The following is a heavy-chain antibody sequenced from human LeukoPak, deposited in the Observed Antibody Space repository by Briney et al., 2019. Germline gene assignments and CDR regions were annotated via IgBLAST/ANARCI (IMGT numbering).Heavy chain of an antibody. CDR2: IYYSGST. J-gene: IGHJ4*02. Sequence: SETLSLTCTVSGGSISSGDYYWSWIRQPPGKGLEWIGYIYYSGSTYCNPSLKSRVTISVDTSKNQFSLKLSSVTAADTAVYYCAREELGAFDYWGQGTLVTVSS. CDR3: AREELGAFDY. D-gene: IGHD1-26*01. V-gene: IGHV4-30-4*08. CDR1: GGSISSGDYY.